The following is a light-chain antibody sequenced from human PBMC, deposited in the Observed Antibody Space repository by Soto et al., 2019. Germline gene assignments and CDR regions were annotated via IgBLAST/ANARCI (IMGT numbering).Light chain of an antibody. CDR1: QSVSGTY. Sequence: EIVLTQSPGTLSLSPGERATLSCRASQSVSGTYLVWYQHKPGQAPRLLIYGASRRDTGIPDRFSGSGSGADFTLTISRLEPEDFAVDYCQQYGRLRGYVFGQGPKLEIK. V-gene: IGKV3-20*01. J-gene: IGKJ2*01. CDR3: QQYGRLRGYV. CDR2: GAS.